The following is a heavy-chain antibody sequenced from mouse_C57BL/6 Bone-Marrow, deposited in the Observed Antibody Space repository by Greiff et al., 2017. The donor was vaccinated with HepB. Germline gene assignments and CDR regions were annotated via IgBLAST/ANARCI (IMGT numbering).Heavy chain of an antibody. Sequence: EVKLMESEGGLVQPGSSMKLSCTASGFTFSDYYMAWVRQVPEKGLEWVANINYDGSSTYYLDSLKSRFIISRDNAKNILYLQMSSLKSEDTATYYCARGGSPWYFDVWGTGTTVTVSS. CDR2: INYDGSST. V-gene: IGHV5-16*01. J-gene: IGHJ1*03. CDR3: ARGGSPWYFDV. D-gene: IGHD1-1*01. CDR1: GFTFSDYY.